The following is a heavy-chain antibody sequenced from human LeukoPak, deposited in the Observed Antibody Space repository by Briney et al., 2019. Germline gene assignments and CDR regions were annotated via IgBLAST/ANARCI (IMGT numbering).Heavy chain of an antibody. D-gene: IGHD3-10*01. J-gene: IGHJ4*02. Sequence: GGSLRLSCAASGFTFSSYWMHWVRQAPGKGLVWVSRINSDGSSTSYADSVKGRFTISRDNSKNTVYLQLNSLRAEDTAVYYCAKDFEGSRSYHCPFDYWGQGTLVTVSS. V-gene: IGHV3-74*01. CDR3: AKDFEGSRSYHCPFDY. CDR2: INSDGSST. CDR1: GFTFSSYW.